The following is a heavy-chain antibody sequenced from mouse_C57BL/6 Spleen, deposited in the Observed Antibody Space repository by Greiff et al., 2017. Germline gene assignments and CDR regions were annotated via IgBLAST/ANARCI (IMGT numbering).Heavy chain of an antibody. CDR2: ISSGSSTI. V-gene: IGHV5-17*01. CDR1: GFTFSDYG. D-gene: IGHD2-4*01. J-gene: IGHJ3*01. Sequence: EVQRVESGGGLVKPGGSLKLSCAASGFTFSDYGMHWVRQAPEKGLEWVAYISSGSSTIYYADTVKGRFTISRDNAKNTLFLQMTSLRSEDTAMYYCARDYYYDYRGFAYWGQGTLVTVSA. CDR3: ARDYYYDYRGFAY.